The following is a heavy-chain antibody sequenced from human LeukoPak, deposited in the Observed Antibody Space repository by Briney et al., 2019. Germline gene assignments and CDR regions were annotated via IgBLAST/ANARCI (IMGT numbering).Heavy chain of an antibody. D-gene: IGHD4-17*01. J-gene: IGHJ4*02. CDR3: ARAISLDYGDYYFDS. CDR1: GFTFSSYW. Sequence: GGSLRLSCEASGFTFSSYWMSWVRQAPGKGLEWVANMNQDGSEKYYVDSVKGRFTISRDNAKNSLYLQMNSLRAEDTAFYYCARAISLDYGDYYFDSWGQGTLVTVSS. V-gene: IGHV3-7*02. CDR2: MNQDGSEK.